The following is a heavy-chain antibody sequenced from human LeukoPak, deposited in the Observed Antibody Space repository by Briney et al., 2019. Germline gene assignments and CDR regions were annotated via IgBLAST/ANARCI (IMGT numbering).Heavy chain of an antibody. CDR1: GGSISSSSYY. J-gene: IGHJ4*02. Sequence: SETLSLTCTVSGGSISSSSYYWGWIRQPPGKGLQWIGSIYYSASTYYNPSLRSRVTISVDTSKNQFSLTLSSVTAADTAVYYCARHRPAAYSSSWFPDYWGQGSLVTVS. CDR3: ARHRPAAYSSSWFPDY. V-gene: IGHV4-39*01. CDR2: IYYSAST. D-gene: IGHD6-13*01.